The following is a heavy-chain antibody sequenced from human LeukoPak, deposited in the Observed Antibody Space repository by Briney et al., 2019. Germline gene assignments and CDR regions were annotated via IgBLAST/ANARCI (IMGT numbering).Heavy chain of an antibody. Sequence: SGPTLVNPTETLTLTCTVSGFSLSNAGMGVSWIRRPPGKALEWLAHIFSNDEKSYNTSLKSRLTISKDTSKSQVVLTMTGMDPVDTGTYYCARIGYKYGSYYFDDWGQGTLVTVSS. V-gene: IGHV2-26*01. CDR3: ARIGYKYGSYYFDD. D-gene: IGHD3-10*01. CDR1: GFSLSNAGMG. J-gene: IGHJ4*02. CDR2: IFSNDEK.